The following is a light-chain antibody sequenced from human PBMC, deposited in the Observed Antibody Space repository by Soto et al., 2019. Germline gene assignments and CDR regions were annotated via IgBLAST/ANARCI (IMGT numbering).Light chain of an antibody. CDR1: QSVSNNY. CDR3: QQYGSSGT. V-gene: IGKV3-20*01. J-gene: IGKJ1*01. CDR2: GAS. Sequence: EIVLTQSQGNLSLSPGERATLSFVASQSVSNNYLAWYQQKPGQAPRLLIYGASNRATGIPDRFSGSGSGTDFTLTISRLEPEDFAVYYCQQYGSSGTFGQGTKVDI.